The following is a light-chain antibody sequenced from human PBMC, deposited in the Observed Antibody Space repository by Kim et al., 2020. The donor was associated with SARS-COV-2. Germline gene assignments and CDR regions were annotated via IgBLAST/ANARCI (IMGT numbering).Light chain of an antibody. V-gene: IGKV3-20*01. Sequence: PGETAPLSCRASQSVSSSYLAWYQQKPGQAPRLLIYGASSRATGIPDRFSGSGSGTDFTLTISRLEPEDFAVYYCQQYGSSPMYTFGQGTKLEI. CDR3: QQYGSSPMYT. CDR2: GAS. CDR1: QSVSSSY. J-gene: IGKJ2*01.